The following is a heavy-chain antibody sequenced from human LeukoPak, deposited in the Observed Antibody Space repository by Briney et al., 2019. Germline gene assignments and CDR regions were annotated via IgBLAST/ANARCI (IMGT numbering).Heavy chain of an antibody. CDR3: ARDSDYYDSSAYSFRGGLHYDF. D-gene: IGHD3-22*01. J-gene: IGHJ4*02. Sequence: GGSLRLSCVASGLTFSNYNMHWVRQAPGKGLELVAVIWHDGNYKYYVDSVKGRFTISRENSKNTVYLQMNSLGAEDTAVYLCARDSDYYDSSAYSFRGGLHYDFWGRGTLVTVSS. V-gene: IGHV3-33*01. CDR2: IWHDGNYK. CDR1: GLTFSNYN.